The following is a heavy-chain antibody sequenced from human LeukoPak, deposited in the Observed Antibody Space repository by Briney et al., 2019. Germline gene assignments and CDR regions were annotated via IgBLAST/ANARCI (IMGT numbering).Heavy chain of an antibody. J-gene: IGHJ4*02. Sequence: ASVKVSCKASGYTFTSYDINWVRQATGQGLEWMGWMNPNSGNTGYAQKFQGRVTMTRNTSIRTAYMELSSLRSEDTAVYYCARYNVDTGNFDYWGQGTLVTVSS. D-gene: IGHD5-18*01. V-gene: IGHV1-8*01. CDR1: GYTFTSYD. CDR2: MNPNSGNT. CDR3: ARYNVDTGNFDY.